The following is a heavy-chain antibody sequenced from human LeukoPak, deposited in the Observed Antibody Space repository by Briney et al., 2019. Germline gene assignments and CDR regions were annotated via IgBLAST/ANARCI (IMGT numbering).Heavy chain of an antibody. J-gene: IGHJ3*02. CDR3: ARGGGCSGGLCNDAFDI. CDR2: ISSGSSTM. V-gene: IGHV3-48*01. CDR1: GFSLSYYS. Sequence: GGSLRLSCAASGFSLSYYSMNWVRQALGKGLEWVSYISSGSSTMYYADSVKGRFTISRDNTKKSLYLQMNSLRPEDTAVYYCARGGGCSGGLCNDAFDIWGQGTMVTVSS. D-gene: IGHD2-15*01.